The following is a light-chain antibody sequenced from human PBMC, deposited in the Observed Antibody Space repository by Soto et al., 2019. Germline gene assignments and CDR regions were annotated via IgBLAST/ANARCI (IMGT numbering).Light chain of an antibody. CDR1: QRIGRW. J-gene: IGKJ1*01. CDR3: QQYNSYSQT. CDR2: YAS. Sequence: DTQMTQSPSNLSASVGDSVTITCRASQRIGRWLAWYQQKPGKAPNLLIYYASSLESGVPSRFSGSGPGTEFTLTISSLQPEDSATCYCQQYNSYSQTFGQGTKV. V-gene: IGKV1-5*01.